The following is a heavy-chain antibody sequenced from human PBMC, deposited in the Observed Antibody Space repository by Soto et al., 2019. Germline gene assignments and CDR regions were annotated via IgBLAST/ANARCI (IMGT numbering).Heavy chain of an antibody. V-gene: IGHV1-69*13. CDR1: GGTFSSYA. Sequence: SVKVSCKASGGTFSSYAISWVRQAPGQGLERMGGIIPIFGTANYAQTFQGRVTITADESTSTAYMELSSLRSEDMAVYYCARGWYYYDSSGPFDYWGQGTLVTVSS. CDR3: ARGWYYYDSSGPFDY. D-gene: IGHD3-22*01. J-gene: IGHJ4*02. CDR2: IIPIFGTA.